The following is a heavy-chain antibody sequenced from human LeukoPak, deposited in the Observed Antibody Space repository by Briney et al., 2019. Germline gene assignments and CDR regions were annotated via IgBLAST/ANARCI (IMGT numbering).Heavy chain of an antibody. CDR3: ARLGRMVYAPPNYYMDV. CDR2: INHSGST. J-gene: IGHJ6*03. CDR1: GGSFSGYY. V-gene: IGHV4-34*01. D-gene: IGHD2-8*01. Sequence: SETLSLTCAVYGGSFSGYYWSWIRQPPGKGLEWIGEINHSGSTNYNPSFKSRVTISVDTSKNQFSLKLSSVTAADTAVYYCARLGRMVYAPPNYYMDVWGKGTTVTVSS.